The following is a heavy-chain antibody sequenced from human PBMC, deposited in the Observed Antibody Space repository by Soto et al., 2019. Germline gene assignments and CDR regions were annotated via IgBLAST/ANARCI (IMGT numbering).Heavy chain of an antibody. CDR1: GFTFSSYA. J-gene: IGHJ5*02. V-gene: IGHV3-23*01. D-gene: IGHD3-10*01. CDR3: AKDGFSLSVNWFDP. Sequence: EVQLLESGGGLVQPGGSLRLSCAVSGFTFSSYAMSWVRQAPGKGLEWVSAISGGGVDTYYADSVKGRFTISRDNSKNTCNLQRNSLRAEDTALYYFAKDGFSLSVNWFDPWGQGTLVTVSS. CDR2: ISGGGVDT.